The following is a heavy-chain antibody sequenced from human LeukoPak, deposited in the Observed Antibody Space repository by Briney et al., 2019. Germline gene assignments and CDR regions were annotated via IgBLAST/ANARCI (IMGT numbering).Heavy chain of an antibody. J-gene: IGHJ3*02. CDR3: VSGLAYCSGGSCYSDAFDI. CDR1: GYTFTGYY. D-gene: IGHD2-15*01. CDR2: INPNSVGT. V-gene: IGHV1-2*02. Sequence: GASVKVSCKPSGYTFTGYYMHWVRHAPGQGREWRGWINPNSVGTNYAEKFKRRVTMTRATSISTTSMELSRLRSDDTAAYYCVSGLAYCSGGSCYSDAFDIWGQGTMVTVSS.